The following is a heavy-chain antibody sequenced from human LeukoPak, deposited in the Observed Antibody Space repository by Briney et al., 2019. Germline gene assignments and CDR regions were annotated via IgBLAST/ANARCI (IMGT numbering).Heavy chain of an antibody. CDR2: ISSSGSTI. CDR3: ARGRSLMAALNDAFDI. J-gene: IGHJ3*02. V-gene: IGHV3-11*01. CDR1: GFTFSDYY. D-gene: IGHD2-8*01. Sequence: GGSLRLSCAASGFTFSDYYMSWIRQAPGKGLEWVSYISSSGSTIYYADSVKGRFTISRDNAKNSLYLQMNSLRAEDTAVYYCARGRSLMAALNDAFDIWGQGTMVTVSS.